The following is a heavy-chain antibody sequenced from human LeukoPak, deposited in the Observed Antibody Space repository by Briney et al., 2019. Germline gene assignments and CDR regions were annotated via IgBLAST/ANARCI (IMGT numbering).Heavy chain of an antibody. CDR1: GGSISTYY. CDR2: IFYIGST. J-gene: IGHJ4*01. CDR3: ASSYGDYADLWRYYFDY. Sequence: SETLSLTCTVSGGSISTYYWSWLRQSPGKGLEWIGHIFYIGSTNYNPSLTSRVTISVGRSKNQFSLKLRSVTAADTAVYYCASSYGDYADLWRYYFDYWGHGTLVTVSS. V-gene: IGHV4-59*01. D-gene: IGHD4-17*01.